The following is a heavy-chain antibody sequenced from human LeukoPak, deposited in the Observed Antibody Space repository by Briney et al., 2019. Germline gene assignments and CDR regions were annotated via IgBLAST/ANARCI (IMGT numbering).Heavy chain of an antibody. J-gene: IGHJ4*02. CDR1: AYTFTGYH. CDR3: ARGSIAAAGANFDY. Sequence: ASVKVSCKASAYTFTGYHIHCVRQAPGQGLEWMGWINPNSGGTNYAQKFQGRVTMTRDTSISTAYMELSRLRSDDTAVYYCARGSIAAAGANFDYWGQGTLVTVSS. D-gene: IGHD6-13*01. CDR2: INPNSGGT. V-gene: IGHV1-2*02.